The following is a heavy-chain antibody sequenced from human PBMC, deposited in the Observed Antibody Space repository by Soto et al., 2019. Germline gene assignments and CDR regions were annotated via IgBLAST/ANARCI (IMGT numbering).Heavy chain of an antibody. V-gene: IGHV1-69*13. CDR3: ATLEVVAATLGYGMDV. CDR1: GGTFSRYA. D-gene: IGHD2-15*01. Sequence: SVKGYCTASGGTFSRYAISWVRQAPGQGLEWMGGIIPIFGTANYAQKFQGRVTITADESTSTAYMELSSLRSEDTAVYYCATLEVVAATLGYGMDVWGQGTTVTVSS. J-gene: IGHJ6*02. CDR2: IIPIFGTA.